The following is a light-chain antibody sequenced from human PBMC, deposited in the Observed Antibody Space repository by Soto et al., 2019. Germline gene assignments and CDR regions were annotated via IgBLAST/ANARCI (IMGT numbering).Light chain of an antibody. CDR2: DAS. V-gene: IGKV3-11*01. Sequence: EIVLTQTPATLSLSPGEGATLSCRASQSVSSYLAWYQQKPGQAPRLLIYDASNRATGIPARFSGGGSGTDLTLTISSLEPEDFAVYYCQQRSNWPLTFGGGTKVEIK. CDR1: QSVSSY. J-gene: IGKJ4*01. CDR3: QQRSNWPLT.